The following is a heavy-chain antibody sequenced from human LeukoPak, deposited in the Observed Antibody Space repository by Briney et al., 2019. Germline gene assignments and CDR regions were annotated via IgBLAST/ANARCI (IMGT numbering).Heavy chain of an antibody. V-gene: IGHV3-30*02. Sequence: GGSLRLSCAASGFTFSSYGMRWVRQAPGKGLEWVAFIRYDGSNKYYADSVKGRFAISRDNSKNTLYLQMNSLRAEDTAVYYCAKDSSGWYEERGYFDYWGQGTLVTVSS. CDR3: AKDSSGWYEERGYFDY. CDR2: IRYDGSNK. J-gene: IGHJ4*02. CDR1: GFTFSSYG. D-gene: IGHD6-19*01.